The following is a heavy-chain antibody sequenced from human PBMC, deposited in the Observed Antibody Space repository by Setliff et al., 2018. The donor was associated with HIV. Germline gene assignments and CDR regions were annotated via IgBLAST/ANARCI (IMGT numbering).Heavy chain of an antibody. CDR1: GFSFSRYT. D-gene: IGHD5-18*01. Sequence: GGSLRLSCVASGFSFSRYTMMWVRQTPGKGLEWVSSISSTSSYIYYGDSLKGRFTVSRDNAKNSLFLQMNSLRAEDTAVYYCTRDSALESFRPFSYGSSFGMGVWGQGTTVTVSS. CDR3: TRDSALESFRPFSYGSSFGMGV. V-gene: IGHV3-21*01. J-gene: IGHJ6*02. CDR2: ISSTSSYI.